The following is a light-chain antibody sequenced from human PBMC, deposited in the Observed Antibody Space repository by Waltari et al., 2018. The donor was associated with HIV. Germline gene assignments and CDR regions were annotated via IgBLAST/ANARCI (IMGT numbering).Light chain of an antibody. CDR1: RRDVGIYNV. V-gene: IGLV2-23*02. CDR3: CSYAGSSTHV. Sequence: QSALTPPASVSGSPGQSITIPCAGTRRDVGIYNVVSWYQQHPGKAPKLMIYEISKRPSGVSNRFSGSKSGNTASLTISGLQAEDEADYYCCSYAGSSTHVFGTGTKVTVL. CDR2: EIS. J-gene: IGLJ1*01.